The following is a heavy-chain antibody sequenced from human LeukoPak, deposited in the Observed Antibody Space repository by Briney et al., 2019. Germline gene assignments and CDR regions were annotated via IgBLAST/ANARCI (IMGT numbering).Heavy chain of an antibody. CDR2: INHSGST. J-gene: IGHJ5*02. V-gene: IGHV4-34*01. CDR3: ARDAKELDTAMVITPQFDP. D-gene: IGHD5-18*01. Sequence: SETLSLTCAVYGGSFSGYYWSWIRQPPGKGLEWIGEINHSGSTNYNPSLKSRVTISVDTSKNQFSLKLSSVTAADTAVYYCARDAKELDTAMVITPQFDPWGQGTLVTVSS. CDR1: GGSFSGYY.